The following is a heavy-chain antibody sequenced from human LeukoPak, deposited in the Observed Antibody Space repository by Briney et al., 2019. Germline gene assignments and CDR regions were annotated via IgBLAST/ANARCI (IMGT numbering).Heavy chain of an antibody. CDR1: GYTFTSYG. V-gene: IGHV1-18*01. J-gene: IGHJ6*02. D-gene: IGHD6-13*01. CDR3: ARPFDSSSWYGAGYYYYGMDV. Sequence: GASVKVSCTASGYTFTSYGISWVRQAPGQGLEWMGWISAYNGNTNYAQKLQGRVTVTTDTSTSTAYMELRSLRSDDTAVYYCARPFDSSSWYGAGYYYYGMDVWGQGTTVTVSS. CDR2: ISAYNGNT.